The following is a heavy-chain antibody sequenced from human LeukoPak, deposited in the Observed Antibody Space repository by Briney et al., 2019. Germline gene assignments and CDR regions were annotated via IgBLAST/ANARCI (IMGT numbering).Heavy chain of an antibody. Sequence: AGGSLRLSCAASGFTFSSYWMSWVRQAPGKGLEWVATIKQDGSERYYVDSVKGRFTISRDNAKNSLYLQMNSLRAEDTAVYYCARVRIAAAGTLDYWGQGTLVTVSS. J-gene: IGHJ4*02. CDR1: GFTFSSYW. CDR3: ARVRIAAAGTLDY. CDR2: IKQDGSER. V-gene: IGHV3-7*01. D-gene: IGHD6-13*01.